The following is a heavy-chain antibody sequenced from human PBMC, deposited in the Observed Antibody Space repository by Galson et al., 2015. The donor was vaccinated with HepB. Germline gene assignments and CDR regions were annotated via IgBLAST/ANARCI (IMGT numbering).Heavy chain of an antibody. CDR3: ARESTTTVVTPWFDP. Sequence: CAISGDSVSSNSAAWNWIRQSPSRGLEWLGRTYYRSKWYNDYAVSVKSRITINPDTSKNQFSLQLNSVTPEDTAVYYCARESTTTVVTPWFDPWGQGTLVTVSS. CDR2: TYYRSKWYN. V-gene: IGHV6-1*01. D-gene: IGHD4-23*01. CDR1: GDSVSSNSAA. J-gene: IGHJ5*02.